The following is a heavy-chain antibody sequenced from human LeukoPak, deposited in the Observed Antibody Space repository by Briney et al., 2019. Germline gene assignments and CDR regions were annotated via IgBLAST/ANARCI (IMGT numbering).Heavy chain of an antibody. CDR1: GYTFTGYY. V-gene: IGHV1-8*02. D-gene: IGHD6-19*01. CDR3: ASNWSRGSSGWYR. Sequence: GASVKVSCKASGYTFTGYYMHWVRQAPGQGLEWMGWMNTNSGNTGYAQKFQGRVTMTRNTSISTAYMELSSLRSEDTAVYYCASNWSRGSSGWYRWGQGTLVTVSS. J-gene: IGHJ4*02. CDR2: MNTNSGNT.